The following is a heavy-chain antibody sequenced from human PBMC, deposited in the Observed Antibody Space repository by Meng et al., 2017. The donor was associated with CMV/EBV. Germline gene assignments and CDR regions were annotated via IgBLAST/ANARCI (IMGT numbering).Heavy chain of an antibody. V-gene: IGHV3-23*03. Sequence: GESLKISCAASGFTFSSYAMSWVRQAPGKGLEWVSVIYSGGSSTYYADSVKGRFTISRDNSKNTLYLQMNRLRAEDTAVYYCARGGYWGQGTLVTVSS. CDR3: ARGGY. CDR1: GFTFSSYA. D-gene: IGHD3-16*01. CDR2: IYSGGSST. J-gene: IGHJ4*02.